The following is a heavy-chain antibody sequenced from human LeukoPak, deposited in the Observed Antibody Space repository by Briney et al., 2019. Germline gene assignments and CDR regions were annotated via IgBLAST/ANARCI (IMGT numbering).Heavy chain of an antibody. J-gene: IGHJ5*02. CDR2: IYYSGST. Sequence: SETLSLTCTVSGGSISSYYWSWIRQPPGKGLGWIGYIYYSGSTNYNPSLKSRVTISVDTSKNQFSLKLSSVTAADTAVYYCATSQGGDWFDPWGQGTLVTVSS. V-gene: IGHV4-59*01. CDR1: GGSISSYY. D-gene: IGHD3-16*01. CDR3: ATSQGGDWFDP.